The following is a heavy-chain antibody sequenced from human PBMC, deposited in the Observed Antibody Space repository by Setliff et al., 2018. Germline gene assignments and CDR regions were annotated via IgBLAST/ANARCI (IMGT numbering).Heavy chain of an antibody. Sequence: SGGSLRLSCAASGFTFGDFAMTWVRQASGKGLEWVGRIRSKADNYATAYAASVRGRFTISRDDSKNTAYLQMNSLKTEDTAVYYRILIGSSADAFDIWGQGTMVTVSS. V-gene: IGHV3-73*01. CDR3: ILIGSSADAFDI. J-gene: IGHJ3*02. CDR2: IRSKADNYAT. D-gene: IGHD6-19*01. CDR1: GFTFGDFA.